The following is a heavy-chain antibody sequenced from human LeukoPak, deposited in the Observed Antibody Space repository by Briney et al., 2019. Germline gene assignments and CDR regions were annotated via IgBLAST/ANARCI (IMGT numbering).Heavy chain of an antibody. D-gene: IGHD3-22*01. V-gene: IGHV3-53*01. CDR2: IYSGGST. CDR3: ARDRGYYDSSGKWDAFDI. Sequence: GGSLRLSCAASGFTVSSNYMSWVRQAPGKGMEWVSVIYSGGSTYYADSVKCRFTISRDNSKNTLYLQMNSLRAEDTAVYYCARDRGYYDSSGKWDAFDIWGQGTMVTVSS. CDR1: GFTVSSNY. J-gene: IGHJ3*02.